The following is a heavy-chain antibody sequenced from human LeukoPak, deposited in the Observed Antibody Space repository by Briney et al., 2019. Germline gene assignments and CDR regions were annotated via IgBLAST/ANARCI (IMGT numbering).Heavy chain of an antibody. J-gene: IGHJ3*02. CDR2: ISSSGGTI. Sequence: PGGSLRLSCAASGFTFSSYEMNWVRQAPGKGLEWVSYISSSGGTIYYADSVKGRFTISRDNAKNSLYLQMNSLRAEDTAVYYCARGQDTAYAFDIWGQGTMVTVSS. D-gene: IGHD5-18*01. CDR1: GFTFSSYE. V-gene: IGHV3-48*03. CDR3: ARGQDTAYAFDI.